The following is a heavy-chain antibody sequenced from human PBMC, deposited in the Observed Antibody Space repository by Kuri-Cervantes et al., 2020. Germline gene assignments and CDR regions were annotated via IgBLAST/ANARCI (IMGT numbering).Heavy chain of an antibody. CDR1: GFTFSSYA. Sequence: ESLKISCAASGFTFSSYAMSWVRQAPGKGLEWVSAISGSGGSTYYADSVKGRFTISRDNSKNTLYLQMNSLRAEDTAVYYCAIRPRDYYDSSGDRYGMDVWGQGTTVTVSS. CDR2: ISGSGGST. J-gene: IGHJ6*02. D-gene: IGHD3-22*01. V-gene: IGHV3-23*01. CDR3: AIRPRDYYDSSGDRYGMDV.